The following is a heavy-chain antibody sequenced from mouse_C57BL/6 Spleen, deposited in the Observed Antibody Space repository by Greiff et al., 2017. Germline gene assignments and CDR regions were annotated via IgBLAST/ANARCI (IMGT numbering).Heavy chain of an antibody. CDR2: IYPGDGDT. CDR3: AREITHGEDY. D-gene: IGHD2-4*01. V-gene: IGHV1-80*01. Sequence: QVQLKESGAELVKPGASVKISCKASGYAFSSYWMNWVKQRPGKGLEWIGQIYPGDGDTNYNGKFKGKATLTADKSSSTAYMQLSSLTSEVSAVYSCAREITHGEDYWGKGTTLTVSS. CDR1: GYAFSSYW. J-gene: IGHJ2*01.